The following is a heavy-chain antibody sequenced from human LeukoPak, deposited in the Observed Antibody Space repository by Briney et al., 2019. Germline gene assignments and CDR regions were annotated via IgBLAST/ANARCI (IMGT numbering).Heavy chain of an antibody. CDR3: ASLVGATTNDAFDI. CDR2: TYYSGST. V-gene: IGHV4-59*08. J-gene: IGHJ3*02. CDR1: GGSISSCY. D-gene: IGHD1-26*01. Sequence: SETLSLTCTVSGGSISSCYWSWIRQPPGKGLEWIGYTYYSGSTNYNPSLRSRVTISVDTSKNQFSLKLNSVTAADTAVYYCASLVGATTNDAFDIWGQGTMVTVSS.